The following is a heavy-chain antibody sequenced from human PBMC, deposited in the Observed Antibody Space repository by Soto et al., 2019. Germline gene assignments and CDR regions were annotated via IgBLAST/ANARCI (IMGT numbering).Heavy chain of an antibody. V-gene: IGHV1-18*01. CDR1: GYTFTSYG. D-gene: IGHD2-21*02. Sequence: ASVKVSCKASGYTFTSYGISWVRQAPGQGLEWMGWISAYNGNTNYAQKLQGRVTMTTDTSTSTAYMELRSLRSDETAVYYSASAPIRGIVVVTAMGRFDPWGQGTLVTVSS. J-gene: IGHJ5*02. CDR2: ISAYNGNT. CDR3: ASAPIRGIVVVTAMGRFDP.